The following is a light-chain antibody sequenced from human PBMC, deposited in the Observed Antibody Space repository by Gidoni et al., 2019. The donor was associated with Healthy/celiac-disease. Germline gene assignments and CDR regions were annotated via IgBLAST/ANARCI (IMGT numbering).Light chain of an antibody. CDR2: LGS. CDR3: MQALQTRT. Sequence: DIVMTQSPLSLPVTPGEPASISCRSSPRLLHSNGYNYLDWYLQKQGQSPQLRIYLGSNRASGVPDRFSGSGSGTDFTLKISRVEAEDVGVYYCMQALQTRTFGQGTKVEIK. J-gene: IGKJ1*01. CDR1: PRLLHSNGYNY. V-gene: IGKV2-28*01.